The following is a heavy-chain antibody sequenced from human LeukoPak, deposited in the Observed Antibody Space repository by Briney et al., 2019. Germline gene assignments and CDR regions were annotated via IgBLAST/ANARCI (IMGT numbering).Heavy chain of an antibody. Sequence: ASVTVSFKASGYTFTSYAMHWVRQAPGQRLEWMGWINAGNGNTKYSQKFQGRVTITRDTSASTAYMELSSLRSEDTAVYYCARDRLRFGELFGYWGQGTLVTVSS. CDR3: ARDRLRFGELFGY. V-gene: IGHV1-3*01. J-gene: IGHJ4*02. CDR1: GYTFTSYA. D-gene: IGHD3-10*01. CDR2: INAGNGNT.